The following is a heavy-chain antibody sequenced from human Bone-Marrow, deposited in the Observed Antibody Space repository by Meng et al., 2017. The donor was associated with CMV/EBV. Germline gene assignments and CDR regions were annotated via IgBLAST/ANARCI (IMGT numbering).Heavy chain of an antibody. V-gene: IGHV5-51*01. CDR3: ARHTGLYGMDV. CDR2: IYPGDSDT. J-gene: IGHJ6*02. Sequence: KVSCKGSGYRFTNFWIGWVRQMPGKGLEWMGIIYPGDSDTRFSPSFQGQVTISADKSINTAYLQWSSLKASDTAMYYCARHTGLYGMDVWGQGNTVTVSS. CDR1: GYRFTNFW.